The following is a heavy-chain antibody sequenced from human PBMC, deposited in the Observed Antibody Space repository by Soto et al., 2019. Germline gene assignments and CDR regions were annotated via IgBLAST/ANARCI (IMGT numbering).Heavy chain of an antibody. CDR2: IIPIFGTA. V-gene: IGHV1-69*01. D-gene: IGHD3-10*01. CDR1: GGTFSSYA. J-gene: IGHJ6*02. CDR3: AVIYGSGSYFVVDYYYGMDV. Sequence: QVQLVQSGAEVKKPGSSVKVSCKASGGTFSSYAISWVRQAPGQGLEWMGGIIPIFGTANYAQKFQGRVTITADESTSTAYMELSSLRSEDTAVYYCAVIYGSGSYFVVDYYYGMDVWGQGTTVTVSS.